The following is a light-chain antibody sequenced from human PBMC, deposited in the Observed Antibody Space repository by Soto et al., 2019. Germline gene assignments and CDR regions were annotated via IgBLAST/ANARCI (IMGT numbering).Light chain of an antibody. CDR2: DVN. Sequence: QSVLTQPASVSGFPGRSITISCTGTSRDVGGYNYVSWYQQHPGKAPKLMIYDVNNRPSGVSNRFSGSKSGNTASLTISGLQAEDESDYYCSSYTSSSTLPYVFGTGTKVTVL. V-gene: IGLV2-14*01. CDR3: SSYTSSSTLPYV. CDR1: SRDVGGYNY. J-gene: IGLJ1*01.